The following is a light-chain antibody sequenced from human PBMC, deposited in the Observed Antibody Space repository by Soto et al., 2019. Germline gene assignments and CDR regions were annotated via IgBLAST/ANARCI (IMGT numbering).Light chain of an antibody. CDR1: QSFSGW. Sequence: DIQMTQSPSTLSASVGDRVTVTCRASQSFSGWLAWYQQKPGXXPKLLIYDVSTLESVVPSRFSGGGSGTEFTLTICSLQPDDFATYYCQQFRTFGQGTKVDIK. J-gene: IGKJ1*01. CDR2: DVS. CDR3: QQFRT. V-gene: IGKV1-5*01.